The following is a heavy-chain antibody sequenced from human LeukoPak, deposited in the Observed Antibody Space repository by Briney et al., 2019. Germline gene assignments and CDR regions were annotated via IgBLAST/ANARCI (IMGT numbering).Heavy chain of an antibody. CDR2: INPDSGGT. D-gene: IGHD3-22*01. V-gene: IGHV1-2*02. CDR1: GYTFTGYY. Sequence: ASVKVSCKASGYTFTGYYMHWVRQAPGQGLEWVGWINPDSGGTNYAQKFQGRVTMTRDTSISTAYMELSRLRSDNTAVYYCARVKGDYYDSSGYDYWGQGTLVTVSS. J-gene: IGHJ4*02. CDR3: ARVKGDYYDSSGYDY.